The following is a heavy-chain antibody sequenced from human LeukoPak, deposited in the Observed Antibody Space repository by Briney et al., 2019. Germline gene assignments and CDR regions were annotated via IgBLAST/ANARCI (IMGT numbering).Heavy chain of an antibody. CDR1: GGTFSSYA. V-gene: IGHV1-69*04. Sequence: SVKVSCKASGGTFSSYAISWVRQAPGQGLELMGRIIPIVGIANYAQKFQGRVTITADKSTSTAYMELSSLRSGDTAVYYCAREACSGGSCYGHWFDPWGQGTLVTVSS. D-gene: IGHD2-15*01. CDR3: AREACSGGSCYGHWFDP. J-gene: IGHJ5*02. CDR2: IIPIVGIA.